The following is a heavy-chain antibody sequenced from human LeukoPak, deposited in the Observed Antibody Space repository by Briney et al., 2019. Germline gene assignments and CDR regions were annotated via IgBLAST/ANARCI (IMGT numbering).Heavy chain of an antibody. CDR1: GFTFSSYS. Sequence: EGSLRLSCAASGFTFSSYSMNWVRQAPGKGLEWVSSISSSSSYIYYADSVGGRFTISRDNSKNTLYLQMNSLRAEDTAVYYCAKYAGYSYSHFGYWGQGTLVTVSS. J-gene: IGHJ4*02. D-gene: IGHD5-18*01. CDR3: AKYAGYSYSHFGY. V-gene: IGHV3-21*04. CDR2: ISSSSSYI.